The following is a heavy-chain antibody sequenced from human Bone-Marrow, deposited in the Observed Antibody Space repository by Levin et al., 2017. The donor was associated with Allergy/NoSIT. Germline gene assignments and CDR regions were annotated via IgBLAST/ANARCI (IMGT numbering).Heavy chain of an antibody. V-gene: IGHV3-11*01. Sequence: GGSLRLSCAASGFSFSDYYMSWIRQAPGKGLEWVSYISSSGSPIYYGDSVKGRFTISRDNANKSLYLQMNSLRAEDTAVYYCAREPISVFGVVDKWGQGTLVTVSS. CDR1: GFSFSDYY. CDR2: ISSSGSPI. J-gene: IGHJ4*02. D-gene: IGHD3-3*01. CDR3: AREPISVFGVVDK.